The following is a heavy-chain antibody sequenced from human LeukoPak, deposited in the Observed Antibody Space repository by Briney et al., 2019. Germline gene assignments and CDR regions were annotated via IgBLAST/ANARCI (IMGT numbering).Heavy chain of an antibody. V-gene: IGHV4-34*01. CDR1: GGSFSGYY. D-gene: IGHD6-19*01. J-gene: IGHJ5*02. CDR2: INHSGST. CDR3: ARAMAGGAVADNWFDP. Sequence: SETLSLTCAVYGGSFSGYYWSWIRQPPGKGLEWIGEINHSGSTNYNPSLKSRVTISVDTSKNQFSLKLSSVTAADTAVYYCARAMAGGAVADNWFDPWGQGTLVNVSS.